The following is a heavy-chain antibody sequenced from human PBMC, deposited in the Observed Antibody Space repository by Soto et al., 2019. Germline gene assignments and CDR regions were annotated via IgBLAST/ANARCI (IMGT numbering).Heavy chain of an antibody. CDR1: GYTFTGYY. Sequence: ASVKVSCKASGYTFTGYYMHWVRQAPGQGLEWMGWINPNSGGTNYAQKFQGWVTMTRDTSISTAYMELSRLRSDDTAVYYCARAHYDSSGSDPLFDYWGQGTLVTVSS. CDR3: ARAHYDSSGSDPLFDY. D-gene: IGHD3-22*01. V-gene: IGHV1-2*04. CDR2: INPNSGGT. J-gene: IGHJ4*02.